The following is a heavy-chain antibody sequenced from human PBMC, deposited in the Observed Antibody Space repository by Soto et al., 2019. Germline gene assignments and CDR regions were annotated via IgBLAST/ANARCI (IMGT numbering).Heavy chain of an antibody. V-gene: IGHV3-74*01. CDR1: GFTFSSYW. Sequence: EVQLVESGGGLVQPGGSLRLSCAASGFTFSSYWMHWVRHAPGKGRVWVSRINSDGSSTTYADSVKGRFTISRDNAKNKLYLQLNSLRAEDTAVYYCARDQGYCSGGSCYVAGYWGQGTLVTVSS. CDR3: ARDQGYCSGGSCYVAGY. CDR2: INSDGSST. D-gene: IGHD2-15*01. J-gene: IGHJ4*02.